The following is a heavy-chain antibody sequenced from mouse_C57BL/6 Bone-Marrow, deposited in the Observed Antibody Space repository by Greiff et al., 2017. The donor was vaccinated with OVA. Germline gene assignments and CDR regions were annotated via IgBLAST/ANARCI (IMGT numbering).Heavy chain of an antibody. CDR1: GFTFSDYY. CDR2: ISNGGGST. D-gene: IGHD2-3*01. Sequence: DVMLVESGGGLVQPGGSLKLSCAASGFTFSDYYMHWVRQTPEKRLEWVAYISNGGGSTYYPDNVKGRFTISRDNAKNTLYMQMSRLKSEDTAVYYCARHRGYYYDYWGRGNSVTVTA. CDR3: ARHRGYYYDY. V-gene: IGHV5-12*01. J-gene: IGHJ4*01.